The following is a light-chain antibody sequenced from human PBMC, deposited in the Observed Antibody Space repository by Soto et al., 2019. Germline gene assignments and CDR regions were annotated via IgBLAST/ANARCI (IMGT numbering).Light chain of an antibody. J-gene: IGLJ1*01. CDR2: TNN. CDR1: TSNIESHP. CDR3: ATWDDSRNGV. Sequence: QSVLTQPPSASGTPGQRIIISCSLSTSNIESHPVNWFQQVPGAAPKLLIKTNNQRPSGVPDRFSGSKSGASASLAISGLQSEDEATYYCATWDDSRNGVFGSGTKVT. V-gene: IGLV1-44*01.